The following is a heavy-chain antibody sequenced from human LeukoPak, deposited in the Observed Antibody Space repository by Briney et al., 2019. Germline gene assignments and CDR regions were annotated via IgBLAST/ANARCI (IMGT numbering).Heavy chain of an antibody. CDR3: ARDRTGYYDSSGYPLDAFDI. V-gene: IGHV4-61*02. CDR1: GGSISSGSDY. J-gene: IGHJ3*02. D-gene: IGHD3-22*01. CDR2: IYTSGST. Sequence: SETLSLTCTVSGGSISSGSDYWNWIRQPAGKGLEWIGRIYTSGSTNYNPSLKSRVTISVDTSKNQFSLKLSSVTAADTAVYYCARDRTGYYDSSGYPLDAFDIWGQGTMVTVSS.